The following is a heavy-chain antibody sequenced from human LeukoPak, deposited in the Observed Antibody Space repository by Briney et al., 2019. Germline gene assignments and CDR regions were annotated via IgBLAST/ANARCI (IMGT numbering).Heavy chain of an antibody. D-gene: IGHD3-9*01. CDR1: GFTFISYA. J-gene: IGHJ4*02. V-gene: IGHV3-30-3*02. CDR2: ISYDGSNK. CDR3: AKWGDYDVLTGYYVSDY. Sequence: GGSLSLSCAASGFTFISYAMHWVRQAPGKGLEWVAVISYDGSNKYYADSVKGRFTISRDNSKNTVFLQVNSLRAEDTAVYYCAKWGDYDVLTGYYVSDYWGQGTLVTVSS.